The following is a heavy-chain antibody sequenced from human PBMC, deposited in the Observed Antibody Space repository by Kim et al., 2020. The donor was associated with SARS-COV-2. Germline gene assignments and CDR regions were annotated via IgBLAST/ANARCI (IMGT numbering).Heavy chain of an antibody. J-gene: IGHJ4*02. CDR3: ARGPRGYSYGYVDY. CDR2: ISSSSYI. Sequence: GGSLRLSCAASGFTFSSYSMNWVRQAPGKGLEWVSSISSSSYIYYADSVKGRFTISRDNAKNSLYLQMNSLRAEGTAVYYCARGPRGYSYGYVDYWGQGTLVTVSS. CDR1: GFTFSSYS. D-gene: IGHD5-18*01. V-gene: IGHV3-21*01.